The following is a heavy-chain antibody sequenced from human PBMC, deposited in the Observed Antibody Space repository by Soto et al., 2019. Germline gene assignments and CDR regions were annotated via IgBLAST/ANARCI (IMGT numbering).Heavy chain of an antibody. CDR2: IWYDGSNK. D-gene: IGHD4-4*01. CDR3: ARFNGGNSVGSFDY. V-gene: IGHV3-33*01. J-gene: IGHJ4*02. CDR1: GFTFSSYG. Sequence: ESGGGVVQPGRSLRLSCAASGFTFSSYGMHWVRQAPGKGLEWVAVIWYDGSNKYYVDSVKGRFTISRDNSKNTLYLQINSLRAEDTAVYYCARFNGGNSVGSFDYWGQGTLVTVSS.